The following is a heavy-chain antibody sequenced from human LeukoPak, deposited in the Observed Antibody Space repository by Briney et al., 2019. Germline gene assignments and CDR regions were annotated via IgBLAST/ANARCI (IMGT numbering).Heavy chain of an antibody. D-gene: IGHD5-12*01. Sequence: GGSLRLSCAASGFTFSSYAMTWVRQAPGKGLEWVSSISGRGDTTHYADSVKGRFTISRDNSKHTLYLQITSLRPEDTAVYYCAKERYSGYGMVYYSAMDVWGQGATVIVSS. CDR3: AKERYSGYGMVYYSAMDV. CDR1: GFTFSSYA. V-gene: IGHV3-23*01. J-gene: IGHJ6*02. CDR2: ISGRGDTT.